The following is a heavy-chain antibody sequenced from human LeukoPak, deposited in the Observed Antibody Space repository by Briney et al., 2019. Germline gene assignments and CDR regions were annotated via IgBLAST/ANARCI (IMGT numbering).Heavy chain of an antibody. CDR2: IYHSGST. J-gene: IGHJ6*03. CDR3: ARERGHCSSTSCYFFPNYYYYMDV. V-gene: IGHV4-38-2*02. Sequence: PSETLSLTCTVSGYSISSGYYWGWVRQPPGKGLEWIGSIYHSGSTYYNPSLKSRVTISVDTSKNQFSLKLSSVTAADTAVYYCARERGHCSSTSCYFFPNYYYYMDVWGKGTTVTVSS. CDR1: GYSISSGYY. D-gene: IGHD2-2*01.